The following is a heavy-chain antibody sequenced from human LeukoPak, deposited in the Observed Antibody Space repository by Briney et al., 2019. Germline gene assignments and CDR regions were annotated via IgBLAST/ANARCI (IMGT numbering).Heavy chain of an antibody. CDR1: GFTFSTYS. CDR2: ISSTGSYI. J-gene: IGHJ4*02. Sequence: GGSLRLSCAASGFTFSTYSMNWVRQAPGKGLEWVSSISSTGSYIYYADSVKGRFTISRHNAKNSLYLQLNSLRAEDTAVYYCVRGGSYYDFWSGSPYYFDYWGQGTLVTVSS. CDR3: VRGGSYYDFWSGSPYYFDY. V-gene: IGHV3-21*01. D-gene: IGHD3-3*01.